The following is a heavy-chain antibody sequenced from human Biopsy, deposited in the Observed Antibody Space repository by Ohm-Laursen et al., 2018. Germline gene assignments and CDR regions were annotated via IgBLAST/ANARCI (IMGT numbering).Heavy chain of an antibody. Sequence: SLRLSCSASGFTFDDYAMHWVRQVPGKGLEWVSGISWNSDDIGYADSVKGRFTISRDDARNALHLQMNSLRTEDTALYYCAKDLGLNYSDRFLFYYGMDVWGRGTTVTVSS. D-gene: IGHD4-17*01. CDR2: ISWNSDDI. CDR1: GFTFDDYA. J-gene: IGHJ6*02. V-gene: IGHV3-9*01. CDR3: AKDLGLNYSDRFLFYYGMDV.